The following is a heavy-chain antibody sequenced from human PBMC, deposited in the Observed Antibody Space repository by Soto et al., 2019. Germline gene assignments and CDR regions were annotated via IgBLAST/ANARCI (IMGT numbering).Heavy chain of an antibody. CDR3: AHTVGLVVVTSEDEYFQH. CDR1: GFSLSTSGVG. D-gene: IGHD2-15*01. CDR2: IYWDDDK. V-gene: IGHV2-5*02. J-gene: IGHJ1*01. Sequence: QITLKESGPTLVKPTQTLTLTCTFSGFSLSTSGVGVGWIRQPPGKALEWLAVIYWDDDKGYSPSLKIRLTITKDTSKNQVVLTMTNMDPVDTATYYCAHTVGLVVVTSEDEYFQHWGQGTQVTVSS.